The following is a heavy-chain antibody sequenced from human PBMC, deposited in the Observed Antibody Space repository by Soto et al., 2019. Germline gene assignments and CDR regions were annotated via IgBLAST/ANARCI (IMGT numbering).Heavy chain of an antibody. Sequence: GGSLRLSCAASGFTFSSYTMSWVRQAPGKGLEWVSTISGSGGAAYYADSVKGRFTISRDNSKNTLYLQMSSLRAEDTALYYCVKSNGDYGLYNWFDPWGQGTLVTVSS. V-gene: IGHV3-23*01. D-gene: IGHD4-17*01. CDR3: VKSNGDYGLYNWFDP. CDR2: ISGSGGAA. CDR1: GFTFSSYT. J-gene: IGHJ5*02.